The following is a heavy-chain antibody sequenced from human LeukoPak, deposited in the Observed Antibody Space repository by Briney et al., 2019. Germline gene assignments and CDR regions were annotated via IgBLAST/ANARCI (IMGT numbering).Heavy chain of an antibody. D-gene: IGHD2-2*01. V-gene: IGHV4-30-4*01. Sequence: SQTLSLTCTVSDGSISSGDYYWSWIRQPPGKGLKWIGYIYNSGTIYYNPSLKSRLTISVDTSRNQFSLRLRSVTAADTAVYYCATAPLPATMWNWYFDLWGRGTLVTVSS. CDR1: DGSISSGDYY. CDR3: ATAPLPATMWNWYFDL. J-gene: IGHJ2*01. CDR2: IYNSGTI.